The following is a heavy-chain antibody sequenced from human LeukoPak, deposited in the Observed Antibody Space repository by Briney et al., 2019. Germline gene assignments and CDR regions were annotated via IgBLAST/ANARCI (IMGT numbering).Heavy chain of an antibody. CDR1: GFTFRSYW. CDR2: INSDGSST. Sequence: GGSLRLSCAASGFTFRSYWMHWVRQAPGKGLVWVSRINSDGSSTTYADSVKGRFTISRDNAKNTLDLRMNSLRAEDAAVYYCARGGLYSFSSVDCWGQGALVTVSS. D-gene: IGHD6-6*01. V-gene: IGHV3-74*01. CDR3: ARGGLYSFSSVDC. J-gene: IGHJ4*02.